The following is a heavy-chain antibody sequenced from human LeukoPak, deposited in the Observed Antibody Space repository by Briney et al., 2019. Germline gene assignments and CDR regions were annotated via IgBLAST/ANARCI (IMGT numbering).Heavy chain of an antibody. J-gene: IGHJ3*02. CDR2: IYTSGST. Sequence: SQTLSLTCTVSGRSINSGNYYWSWIRQPAGKGLEWIGRIYTSGSTNYNPSLKSRVTISVDTSKNQFSLKLSSVTAVDTAVYYCARNILTAGCDAFDIWGQGTLVTVSS. V-gene: IGHV4-61*02. CDR3: ARNILTAGCDAFDI. CDR1: GRSINSGNYY. D-gene: IGHD3-9*01.